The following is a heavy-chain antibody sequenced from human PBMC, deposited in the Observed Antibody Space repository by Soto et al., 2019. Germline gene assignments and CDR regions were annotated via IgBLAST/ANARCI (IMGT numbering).Heavy chain of an antibody. CDR3: ARGGLQHALDV. CDR1: GFTFSNYW. Sequence: EVQLVESGGGLVEPGGSLRLSCAASGFTFSNYWMYWVRQAPGKGLVWVSRVNNDGTDTTNADSVKGRFTISRDNAQNTLYLPMNSVRAEDTAVYYCARGGLQHALDVWGQGSTVTVSS. D-gene: IGHD6-13*01. J-gene: IGHJ6*02. CDR2: VNNDGTDT. V-gene: IGHV3-74*03.